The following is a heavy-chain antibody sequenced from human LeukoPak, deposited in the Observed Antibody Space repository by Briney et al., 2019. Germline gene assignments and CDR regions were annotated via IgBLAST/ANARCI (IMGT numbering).Heavy chain of an antibody. J-gene: IGHJ3*02. V-gene: IGHV3-66*01. CDR3: ARVVYSGGYSQGFDI. D-gene: IGHD3-22*01. Sequence: PGGSLRFSCAASGLTVSGNFMTWVRQAPGKGPDWVSVIYSGGSTYYADSVKGRFTISRDNSKNTLYLLMNSLRAEDTAVYYCARVVYSGGYSQGFDIWGQGTMVTVSS. CDR1: GLTVSGNF. CDR2: IYSGGST.